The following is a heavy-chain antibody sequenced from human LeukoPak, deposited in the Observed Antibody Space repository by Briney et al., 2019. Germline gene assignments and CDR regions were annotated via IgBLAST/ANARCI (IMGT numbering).Heavy chain of an antibody. Sequence: SETLSLTCTISGGSISSYYGSWIRQPPGKGLEWMGYIFYRGSTNYNPSLKSRVTISVDTSKNQFSLKLSSVTAADTAVYYCARDRFGGGEGTFDIWGQGTMVTVSS. CDR2: IFYRGST. CDR1: GGSISSYY. D-gene: IGHD3-10*01. CDR3: ARDRFGGGEGTFDI. V-gene: IGHV4-59*01. J-gene: IGHJ3*02.